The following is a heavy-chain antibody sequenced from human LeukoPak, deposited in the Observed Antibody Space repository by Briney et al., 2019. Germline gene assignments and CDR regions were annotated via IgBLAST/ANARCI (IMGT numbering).Heavy chain of an antibody. D-gene: IGHD2-15*01. V-gene: IGHV3-15*01. J-gene: IGHJ6*03. CDR3: TTRYCGGGSCYRYYYYYYMDV. CDR1: GFTFSNAW. CDR2: IKSKTDGGTT. Sequence: PGGSLRLSCAASGFTFSNAWLSWVRQAPGKGLEWVGRIKSKTDGGTTDYAAPVKGRFTISRDDSKNTLYLQMNSLKTEDTAVYYCTTRYCGGGSCYRYYYYYYMDVWGKGTTVTVSS.